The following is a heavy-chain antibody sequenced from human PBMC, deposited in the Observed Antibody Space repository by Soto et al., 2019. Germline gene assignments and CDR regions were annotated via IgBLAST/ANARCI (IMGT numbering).Heavy chain of an antibody. D-gene: IGHD6-6*01. CDR3: AQHGNEYVFDY. Sequence: QLQLQESGPGLVKPSETLSLTCTVSGGSISSSNYYWVWIRQSPGKGLEWIGSVYYGGSTYYTPSLKSRVTISAHKSKSPFSLHLAAFTAASTVVYYCAQHGNEYVFDYWGEGTLVIVSS. CDR2: VYYGGST. J-gene: IGHJ4*02. CDR1: GGSISSSNYY. V-gene: IGHV4-39*01.